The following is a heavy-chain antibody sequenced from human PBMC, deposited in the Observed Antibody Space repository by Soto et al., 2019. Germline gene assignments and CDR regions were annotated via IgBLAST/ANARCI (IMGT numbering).Heavy chain of an antibody. J-gene: IGHJ5*02. CDR1: GGSMSKFY. D-gene: IGHD4-17*01. CDR2: VYATGTS. V-gene: IGHV4-4*07. CDR3: VRDGSKTLRDCFDP. Sequence: SETLSLTCSVSGGSMSKFYWSWIRKTAGKVLEWMGRVYATGTSDYNPSLRSRIAMSVDISKKTFSLRLRSVTAADTGVYYCVRDGSKTLRDCFDPWGQGILVNVSS.